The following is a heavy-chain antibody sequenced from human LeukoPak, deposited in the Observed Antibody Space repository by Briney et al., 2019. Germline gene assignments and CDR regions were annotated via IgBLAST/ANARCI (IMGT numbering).Heavy chain of an antibody. V-gene: IGHV4-59*08. CDR2: IYYSGST. J-gene: IGHJ5*02. D-gene: IGHD3-10*01. Sequence: PSETLSLTCTVSGGSISSYYWSWIRQPPGKGLEWIGYIYYSGSTNYNPSLKSRVTISVDTSKNQFSLKLSSVTAADTAVYYCARGSYSFSITMVRGVINNWFDPWGQGTLVTVSS. CDR3: ARGSYSFSITMVRGVINNWFDP. CDR1: GGSISSYY.